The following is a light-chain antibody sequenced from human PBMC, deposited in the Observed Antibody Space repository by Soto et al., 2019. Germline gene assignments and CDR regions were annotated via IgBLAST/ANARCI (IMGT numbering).Light chain of an antibody. CDR1: SSKIGAGYD. CDR2: GNS. V-gene: IGLV1-40*01. Sequence: QSVLTQPPSVSGAPGQRVTISCTGSSSKIGAGYDLHWYQQLPGTAPKLLIYGNSNRPSGVPDRFSGSKSGTSASLAITGLQAEDEADYYCQSYDSSLSGYVFGTGTKVT. J-gene: IGLJ1*01. CDR3: QSYDSSLSGYV.